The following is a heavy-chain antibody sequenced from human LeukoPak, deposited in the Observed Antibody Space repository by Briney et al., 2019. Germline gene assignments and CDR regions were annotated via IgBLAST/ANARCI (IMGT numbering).Heavy chain of an antibody. CDR2: IRSKAYGGTT. D-gene: IGHD5-24*01. V-gene: IGHV3-49*04. CDR3: TRVKEGGDGYNDEINYFDY. Sequence: GGSLRLSCTASGFTFGDYAISWVRQAPGKGLEWVGFIRSKAYGGTTEYAASVKGRFTISRDDSKSIAYLQMNSLKTEDTAVYYCTRVKEGGDGYNDEINYFDYWGQGTLVTVSS. CDR1: GFTFGDYA. J-gene: IGHJ4*02.